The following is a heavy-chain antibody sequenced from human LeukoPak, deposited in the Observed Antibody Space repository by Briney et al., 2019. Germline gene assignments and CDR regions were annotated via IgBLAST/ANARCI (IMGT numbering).Heavy chain of an antibody. CDR3: ARGQDYAYVWASYRNEYYFDY. CDR1: GGSFSGYY. CDR2: INHSGST. D-gene: IGHD3-16*02. J-gene: IGHJ4*02. V-gene: IGHV4-34*01. Sequence: PSETLCLTCAVYGGSFSGYYWGWIRQPPGKGLEWIGEINHSGSTNYNPSLKSRVTISVDTSKNQFSLKLSSVTAADTAVYYCARGQDYAYVWASYRNEYYFDYWGQGTLVTVSS.